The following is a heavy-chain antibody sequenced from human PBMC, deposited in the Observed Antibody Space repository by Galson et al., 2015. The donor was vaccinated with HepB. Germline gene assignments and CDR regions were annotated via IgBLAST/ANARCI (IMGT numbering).Heavy chain of an antibody. V-gene: IGHV1-69*13. CDR1: GGTFSSYA. CDR2: IIPIFGTA. Sequence: SVKVSCKASGGTFSSYAISWVRQAPGQGLEWMGGIIPIFGTANYAQKFQGRVTITADESTGTAYMELSSLRSEDTAVYYCAREGYYYDSSGYYPSLFDYWGQGTLVTVSS. J-gene: IGHJ4*02. D-gene: IGHD3-22*01. CDR3: AREGYYYDSSGYYPSLFDY.